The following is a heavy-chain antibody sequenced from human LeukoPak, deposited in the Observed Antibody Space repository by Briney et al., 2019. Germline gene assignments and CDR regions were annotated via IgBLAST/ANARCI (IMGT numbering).Heavy chain of an antibody. J-gene: IGHJ4*02. CDR2: ISSSSSTI. Sequence: SLRLSCEASEFTFSSYSMNWVRQAPGKGLEWVSYISSSSSTIYYAKSVKGRFTISRDNAKNSLYLQMNSLRVEDTAVYYCARSRGNSGSYPLDYWGQGTLVTVSS. V-gene: IGHV3-48*01. CDR1: EFTFSSYS. CDR3: ARSRGNSGSYPLDY. D-gene: IGHD1-26*01.